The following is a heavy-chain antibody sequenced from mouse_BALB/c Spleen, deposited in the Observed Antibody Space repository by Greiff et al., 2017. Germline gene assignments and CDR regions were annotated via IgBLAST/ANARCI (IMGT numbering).Heavy chain of an antibody. J-gene: IGHJ4*01. CDR3: ARGEGDYAMDY. Sequence: VQLQQSGAELAKPGASVKMSCKASGYTFTSYWMHWVKQRPGQGLEWIGYINPSTGYTEYNQKFKDKATLTADKSSSTAYMQLSSLTSEDSAVYYCARGEGDYAMDYWGQGTSVTVS. CDR2: INPSTGYT. V-gene: IGHV1-7*01. CDR1: GYTFTSYW.